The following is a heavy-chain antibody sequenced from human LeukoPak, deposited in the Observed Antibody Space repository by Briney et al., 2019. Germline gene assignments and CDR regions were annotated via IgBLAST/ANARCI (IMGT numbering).Heavy chain of an antibody. Sequence: SVKVSCKASGGTFSSYAISWVRQAPGQGLEWMGGIIPIFGTANYAQKFQGRVTITADESTSTAYMELSSLRSEDTAVYYCAREEGGYDYNWFDPWGQGTLVTVSS. V-gene: IGHV1-69*13. J-gene: IGHJ5*02. CDR2: IIPIFGTA. CDR3: AREEGGYDYNWFDP. D-gene: IGHD3-22*01. CDR1: GGTFSSYA.